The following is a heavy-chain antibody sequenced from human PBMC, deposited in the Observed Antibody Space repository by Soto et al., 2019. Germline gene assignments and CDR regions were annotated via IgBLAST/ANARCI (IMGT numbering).Heavy chain of an antibody. Sequence: NPTETLSLTCTVSGGSISSYYWSWIRQPPGKGLEWIGYIYYSGSTNYNPSLKSRVTISVDTSKNQFSLKLSSVTAADTAVYYCARARVELAHHYYYGMDVWRQGTTVPVSS. CDR2: IYYSGST. D-gene: IGHD1-1*01. J-gene: IGHJ6*02. CDR1: GGSISSYY. CDR3: ARARVELAHHYYYGMDV. V-gene: IGHV4-59*08.